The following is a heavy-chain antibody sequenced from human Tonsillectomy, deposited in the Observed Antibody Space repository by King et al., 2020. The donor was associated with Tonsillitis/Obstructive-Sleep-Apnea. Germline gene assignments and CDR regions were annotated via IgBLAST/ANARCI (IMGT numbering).Heavy chain of an antibody. CDR3: ARGSYSHNAMDV. CDR1: GGSFNGYY. Sequence: QVQLQQWGAGLLKPSETLSLTCAVYGGSFNGYYWSWIRQPPGKGLEWIGEINDSGGANYNPSLKSRVTISIDTSKNQFSLILTYVTAADTAVYYCARGSYSHNAMDVWGQGTTVTVSS. J-gene: IGHJ6*02. D-gene: IGHD6-13*01. V-gene: IGHV4-34*01. CDR2: INDSGGA.